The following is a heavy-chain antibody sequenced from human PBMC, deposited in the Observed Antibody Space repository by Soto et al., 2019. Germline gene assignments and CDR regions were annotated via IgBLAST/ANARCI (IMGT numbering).Heavy chain of an antibody. CDR2: IYYSGST. CDR1: GGPISSGDYY. D-gene: IGHD1-7*01. J-gene: IGHJ4*01. V-gene: IGHV4-30-4*01. Sequence: PSETLSLSCTVSGGPISSGDYYWSWIREPPGRGLEWIGYIYYSGSTYYNPSLKSRVTTYLDTSKNQLSLKLSSVTAADTAVHYRAREVRSNWNYEGPVGYWGHGTLVTVS. CDR3: AREVRSNWNYEGPVGY.